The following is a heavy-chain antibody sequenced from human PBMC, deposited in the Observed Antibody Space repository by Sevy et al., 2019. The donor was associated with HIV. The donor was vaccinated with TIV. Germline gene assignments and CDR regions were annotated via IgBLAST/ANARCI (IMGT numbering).Heavy chain of an antibody. Sequence: SETLSLTCTVSGGSISSGGYFWSWIRQHPGKGLEWIGYIYDSRSTYYNPFLKSRVTLSVDKSKNQLFLKLRSVTAADTAVYYCARDSSHVETTMIKWFDPWGQGTLVTVSS. V-gene: IGHV4-31*03. J-gene: IGHJ5*02. CDR1: GGSISSGGYF. D-gene: IGHD5-18*01. CDR3: ARDSSHVETTMIKWFDP. CDR2: IYDSRST.